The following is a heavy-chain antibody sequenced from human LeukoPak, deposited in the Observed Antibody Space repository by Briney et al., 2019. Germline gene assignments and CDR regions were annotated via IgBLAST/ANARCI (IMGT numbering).Heavy chain of an antibody. CDR3: ASVSVWELATHPGGSFDY. V-gene: IGHV4-30-4*01. CDR2: IYHAGTT. Sequence: SETLSLTCTVSGGLISRIEYYWSWIRQSPVKGLEWLGHIYHAGTTLYSPHLNNRLTVSVDSSRNQFSLTLNSVTAADTAVYYCASVSVWELATHPGGSFDYWGRGILVTVS. D-gene: IGHD1-26*01. CDR1: GGLISRIEYY. J-gene: IGHJ4*02.